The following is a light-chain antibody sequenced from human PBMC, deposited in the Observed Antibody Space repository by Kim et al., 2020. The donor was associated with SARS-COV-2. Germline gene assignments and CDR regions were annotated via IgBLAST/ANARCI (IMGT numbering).Light chain of an antibody. Sequence: QSALTQPASVSGSPGQSITISCTGTSSDVGGYNYVSWYQQHPGKAPKLMIYDVSKRPSGVSNRFSGSKSGNTASLTISGLQAEDEADYYCSSYTSSSTSPYVFGTGIKVTVL. CDR3: SSYTSSSTSPYV. V-gene: IGLV2-14*01. CDR2: DVS. CDR1: SSDVGGYNY. J-gene: IGLJ1*01.